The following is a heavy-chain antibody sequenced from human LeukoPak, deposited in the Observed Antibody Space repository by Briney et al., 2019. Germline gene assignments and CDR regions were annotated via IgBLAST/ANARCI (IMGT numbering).Heavy chain of an antibody. D-gene: IGHD3-10*01. V-gene: IGHV1-24*01. CDR3: ARLSYGSGIAISYTKNYFDY. CDR2: FDHEDGET. Sequence: ASVKVSCKVSGYTLTELSMHWVRQAPGKGLEWMGGFDHEDGETIYAQKFQGRVTMTEDTSTDTAYMELSRLRSDDTAVYYCARLSYGSGIAISYTKNYFDYWGQGTLVTVSS. CDR1: GYTLTELS. J-gene: IGHJ4*02.